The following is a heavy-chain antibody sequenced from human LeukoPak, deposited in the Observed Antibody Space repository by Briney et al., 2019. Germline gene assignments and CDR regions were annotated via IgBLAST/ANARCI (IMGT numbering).Heavy chain of an antibody. V-gene: IGHV3-23*01. CDR1: GFTFNSYA. CDR3: AKDSSLHYDFWSGYSSLTYYFDY. CDR2: IGTSAHST. Sequence: GGSLRLSCAASGFTFNSYAMSWVRQAPGKGLEWVSTIGTSAHSTYYSDSVKGRFTISRDNSKNTLYLQMNSLRAEDTAVYYCAKDSSLHYDFWSGYSSLTYYFDYWGQGTLVTVSS. D-gene: IGHD3-3*01. J-gene: IGHJ4*02.